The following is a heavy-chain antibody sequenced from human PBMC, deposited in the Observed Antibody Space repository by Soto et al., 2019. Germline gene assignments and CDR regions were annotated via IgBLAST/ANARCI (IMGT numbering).Heavy chain of an antibody. D-gene: IGHD3-3*01. CDR3: ARVTLEWFSYYYGMDV. CDR2: IWYDGSNK. CDR1: GFTFSSYG. J-gene: IGHJ6*02. Sequence: LSCAASGFTFSSYGMHWVRQAPGKGLEWVAVIWYDGSNKYYADSVKGRFTISRDNSKNTLYLQMNSLRAEDTAVYYCARVTLEWFSYYYGMDVWGQGTTVTVSS. V-gene: IGHV3-33*01.